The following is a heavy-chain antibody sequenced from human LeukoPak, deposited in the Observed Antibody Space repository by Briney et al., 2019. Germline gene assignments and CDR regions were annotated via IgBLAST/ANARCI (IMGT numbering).Heavy chain of an antibody. CDR2: ISSSSSYI. Sequence: GGSLRLSCAASGFTFSSYSMNWVRQAPGKGLEWVSSISSSSSYIYYADAVKGRFTISRDNAKNSLYLQMNSLRAEDTAVYYCARLDDSSGYADYWGQGTLVTVSS. CDR3: ARLDDSSGYADY. CDR1: GFTFSSYS. V-gene: IGHV3-21*01. J-gene: IGHJ4*02. D-gene: IGHD3-22*01.